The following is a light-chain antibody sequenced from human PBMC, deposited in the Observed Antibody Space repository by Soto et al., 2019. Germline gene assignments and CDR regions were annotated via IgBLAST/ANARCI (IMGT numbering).Light chain of an antibody. J-gene: IGKJ3*01. CDR1: QSVSSSY. Sequence: EIVLTQSPGTLSLSPGERATLSCGASQSVSSSYLAWYQQKPGQAPRLLIYGASSRATGIPDRFSGSGSGTHFALTISRLEPEDFALYYCQQYGTSPLTFGPGTKVDIK. CDR3: QQYGTSPLT. V-gene: IGKV3-20*01. CDR2: GAS.